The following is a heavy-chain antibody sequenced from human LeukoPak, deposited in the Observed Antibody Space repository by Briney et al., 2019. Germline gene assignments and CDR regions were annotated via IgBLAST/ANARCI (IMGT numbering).Heavy chain of an antibody. D-gene: IGHD6-19*01. CDR2: IYYSGST. J-gene: IGHJ5*02. Sequence: SETLSLTCTVSGGSISSSSYYWGWIRQPPGKGLEWIGSIYYSGSTYYNPSLKSRVTISVDTSKNQFSLKLSSVTAADTAVYYCARDGGAYSSGPEVSNWFDPWGQGTLVTVSS. CDR3: ARDGGAYSSGPEVSNWFDP. V-gene: IGHV4-39*07. CDR1: GGSISSSSYY.